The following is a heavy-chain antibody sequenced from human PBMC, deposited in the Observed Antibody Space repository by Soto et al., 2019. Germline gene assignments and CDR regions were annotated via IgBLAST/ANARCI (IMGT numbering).Heavy chain of an antibody. CDR1: GSTLIIYW. CDR3: ARGLRNYYGVDV. J-gene: IGHJ6*02. V-gene: IGHV3-74*01. CDR2: MKFDGSTT. D-gene: IGHD4-17*01. Sequence: EVQVVESGGGLVQPGGSLRFPCVALGSTLIIYWMTWVRQAPGTGLVWVSRMKFDGSTTSYADSVKGRFTISRDNAKNTVYLQMNSLRAEDTGVYYCARGLRNYYGVDVWGQGTTVTVSS.